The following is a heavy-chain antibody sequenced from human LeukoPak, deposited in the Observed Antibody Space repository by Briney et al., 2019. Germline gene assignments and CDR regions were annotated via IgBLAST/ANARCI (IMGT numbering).Heavy chain of an antibody. CDR3: ASVLGISAFDI. D-gene: IGHD7-27*01. J-gene: IGHJ3*02. V-gene: IGHV4-39*01. CDR2: IYYSGST. CDR1: GGSISSSSYY. Sequence: SETLSLTCTVSGGSISSSSYYWGWIRQPPGKGLEWIGTIYYSGSTYYNPSLKSRVTISVDTSKNQFSLKLSSATAADTAVYYCASVLGISAFDIWGQGTMVTVSS.